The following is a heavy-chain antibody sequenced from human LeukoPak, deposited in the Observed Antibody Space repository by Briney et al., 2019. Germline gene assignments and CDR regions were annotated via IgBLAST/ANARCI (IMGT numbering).Heavy chain of an antibody. Sequence: SETLSLTCAVYGGSFSGYYWSWIRQPLGKGLEWIGSIYYSGSTYYNPSLKSRVTISVDTSKNQFSLKLSSVTAADTAVYYCARHRGKSYRYYYYMDVWGKGTTVTISS. D-gene: IGHD1-26*01. CDR2: IYYSGST. CDR3: ARHRGKSYRYYYYMDV. CDR1: GGSFSGYY. J-gene: IGHJ6*03. V-gene: IGHV4-34*01.